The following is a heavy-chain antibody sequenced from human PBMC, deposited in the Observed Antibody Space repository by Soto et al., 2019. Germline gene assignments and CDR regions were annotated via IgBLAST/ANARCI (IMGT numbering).Heavy chain of an antibody. CDR3: AVAEDGPTGICY. V-gene: IGHV3-74*01. Sequence: EVQLVESGGGLVQPGGPLRLSCAAYGFTFSSYWMHWDRQAPGKGLVWVSRINSDGSSTSYADSVKGRFTISRDNAKNTLNLQMNRLRAEDTAVYYCAVAEDGPTGICYWGKDTLVTGSS. CDR1: GFTFSSYW. D-gene: IGHD6-19*01. J-gene: IGHJ1*01. CDR2: INSDGSST.